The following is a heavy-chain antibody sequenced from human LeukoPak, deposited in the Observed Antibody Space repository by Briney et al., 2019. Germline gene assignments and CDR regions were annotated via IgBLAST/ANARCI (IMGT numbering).Heavy chain of an antibody. CDR3: ARDLEGRDSNFGY. CDR1: GYTFTSHD. CDR2: MNPNSGNS. V-gene: IGHV1-8*01. Sequence: GASVKVSCKASGYTFTSHDINWVRQAAGQGLEWMGWMNPNSGNSGYAQNFQGRVIMTRDTSISTAYMELHSLRSEDTAVYYCARDLEGRDSNFGYWGQGTLVTVSS. J-gene: IGHJ4*02. D-gene: IGHD4-11*01.